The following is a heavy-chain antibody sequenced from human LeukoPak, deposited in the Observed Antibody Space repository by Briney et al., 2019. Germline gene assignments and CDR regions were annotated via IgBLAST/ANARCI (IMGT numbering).Heavy chain of an antibody. D-gene: IGHD3-10*01. Sequence: ATVKVSCKASGGTFSSYAISWVRQAPGQGLEWMGGIIPIFGTANYAQKFQGRVTITADESTSTAYMELSSLRSEDTAVYYCARRSTVRGGGAFDIWGQGTMVTVSS. CDR2: IIPIFGTA. J-gene: IGHJ3*02. CDR3: ARRSTVRGGGAFDI. V-gene: IGHV1-69*01. CDR1: GGTFSSYA.